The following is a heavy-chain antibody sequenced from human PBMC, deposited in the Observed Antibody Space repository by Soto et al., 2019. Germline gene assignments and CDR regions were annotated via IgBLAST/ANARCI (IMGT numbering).Heavy chain of an antibody. V-gene: IGHV3-21*01. CDR1: GFTFSSFT. D-gene: IGHD4-17*01. CDR3: TRGTYGDYSD. CDR2: INSNSATI. J-gene: IGHJ4*02. Sequence: GGSLRLSCAASGFTFSSFTMNWVRQAPGKGLEWVSSINSNSATIYYAGSVTGRFTISRDNAKNSLFLQMNSLRAEDTAVYYCTRGTYGDYSDWGQGTLVTVS.